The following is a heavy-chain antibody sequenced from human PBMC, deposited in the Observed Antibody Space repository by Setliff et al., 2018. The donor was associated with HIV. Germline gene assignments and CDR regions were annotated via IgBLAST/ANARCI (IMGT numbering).Heavy chain of an antibody. D-gene: IGHD3-3*01. CDR2: ISPGVGDA. V-gene: IGHV1-46*03. Sequence: ASVKVSCKASGYNFINHYVHWVRQAPGQGLEWLGVISPGVGDATYAQSLQDRFTMASDTSTSIAYLQMNSLKTEDTAVYYCSRDSPPMSGYPYNAFDIWGQGTMVTVSS. J-gene: IGHJ3*02. CDR3: SRDSPPMSGYPYNAFDI. CDR1: GYNFINHY.